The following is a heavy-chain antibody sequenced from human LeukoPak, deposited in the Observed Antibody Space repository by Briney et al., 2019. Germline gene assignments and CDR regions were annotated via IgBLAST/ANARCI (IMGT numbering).Heavy chain of an antibody. D-gene: IGHD6-13*01. CDR1: GFTFSSYW. Sequence: GGSLRLSCAASGFTFSSYWMSWVRQAPGKGLEWVANIKQDGSEKYYVDSVKGRFTISRDNAKNSLYLQMSTLRAEDTAVYYCARGRGSSWTNYFDYWGQGTLVTVSS. V-gene: IGHV3-7*04. J-gene: IGHJ4*02. CDR3: ARGRGSSWTNYFDY. CDR2: IKQDGSEK.